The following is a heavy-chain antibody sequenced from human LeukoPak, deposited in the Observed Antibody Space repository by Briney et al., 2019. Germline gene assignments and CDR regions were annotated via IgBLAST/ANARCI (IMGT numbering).Heavy chain of an antibody. CDR1: GYTFTGYY. CDR2: INPSGGST. D-gene: IGHD3-9*01. J-gene: IGHJ4*02. Sequence: ASVKVSCKASGYTFTGYYMHWVRQAPGQGLEWMGIINPSGGSTTYAQKFRGRLTMTRDMSTSTVYMELSSLRSEDTAVYYCARGSRPVYNLLTGKRYFDYWGQGTLLAVSS. CDR3: ARGSRPVYNLLTGKRYFDY. V-gene: IGHV1-46*01.